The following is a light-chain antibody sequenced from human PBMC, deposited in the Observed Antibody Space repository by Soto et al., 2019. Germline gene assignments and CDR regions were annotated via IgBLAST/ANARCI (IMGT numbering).Light chain of an antibody. CDR2: ANS. CDR3: QSYDSRLSGYV. CDR1: SSNIGAGYD. Sequence: QSALTQPPSVSGAPGQRVTISCTGSSSNIGAGYDVHWYQQLPGTAPKLLIYANSNRPSGVPGRFSGSKSGTSASLAITGLQAEDEADYYCQSYDSRLSGYVFGTGTKV. J-gene: IGLJ1*01. V-gene: IGLV1-40*01.